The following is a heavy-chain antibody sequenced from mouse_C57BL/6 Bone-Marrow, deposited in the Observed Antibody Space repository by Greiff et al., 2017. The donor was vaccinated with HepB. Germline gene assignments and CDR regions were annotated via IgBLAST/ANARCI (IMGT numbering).Heavy chain of an antibody. D-gene: IGHD1-1*01. CDR1: GYAFSSYW. Sequence: VKLQESGAELVKPGALVKISCKASGYAFSSYWMNWVKQRPGKGLEWIGQIYPGDGDTNYNGKFKGKATLTADKSSSTAYMQLSSLTSEDSAVYFCARKILDGSSYFDYWGQGTTLTVSS. CDR2: IYPGDGDT. V-gene: IGHV1-80*01. CDR3: ARKILDGSSYFDY. J-gene: IGHJ2*01.